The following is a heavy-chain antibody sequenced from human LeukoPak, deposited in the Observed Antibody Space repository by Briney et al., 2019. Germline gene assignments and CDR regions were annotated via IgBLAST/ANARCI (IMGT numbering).Heavy chain of an antibody. CDR1: GGTFSSYA. J-gene: IGHJ4*02. CDR3: ARIMFLAARRYYFDY. Sequence: GASVKVSCKASGGTFSSYAISWVRQAPGQGLEWMGGIIPIFGAANYAQKFQGRVTITADESTSTAYMELSSLRSEDTAVYYCARIMFLAARRYYFDYWGQGTLVTVSS. CDR2: IIPIFGAA. V-gene: IGHV1-69*13. D-gene: IGHD6-6*01.